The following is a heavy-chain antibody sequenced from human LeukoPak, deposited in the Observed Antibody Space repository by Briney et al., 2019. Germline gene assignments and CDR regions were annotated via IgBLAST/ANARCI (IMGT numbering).Heavy chain of an antibody. Sequence: PSETLSLTCSVSGGSISFYYWSWIRQPPGKGLEWIGYIYYSGSTNYNPSLKSRVTISIDASKNQFSLKLSSVTAADTAVYYCARQAGAAAVNWFDPWGQGTLVTVSS. CDR2: IYYSGST. D-gene: IGHD6-13*01. CDR3: ARQAGAAAVNWFDP. J-gene: IGHJ5*02. V-gene: IGHV4-59*08. CDR1: GGSISFYY.